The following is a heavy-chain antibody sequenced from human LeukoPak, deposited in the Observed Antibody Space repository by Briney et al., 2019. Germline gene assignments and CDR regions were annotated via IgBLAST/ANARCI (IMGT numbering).Heavy chain of an antibody. CDR2: ISSSGPI. D-gene: IGHD1-14*01. CDR1: EFTFSSYA. V-gene: IGHV3-48*01. Sequence: GGSLRLSCAASEFTFSSYAMQWVRQAPGKGLEWVSYISSSGPIYYAASVKGRFTISRDNAKNSLYLQMNSLRAEDTGVYYCARQEPGFDIWGQGTMVNVSS. J-gene: IGHJ3*02. CDR3: ARQEPGFDI.